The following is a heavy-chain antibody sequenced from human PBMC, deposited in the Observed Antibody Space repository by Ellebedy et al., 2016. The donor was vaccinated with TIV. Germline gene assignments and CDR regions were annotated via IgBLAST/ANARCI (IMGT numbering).Heavy chain of an antibody. CDR3: ARGGLSAYYYGMDV. Sequence: ASVKVSCXASGYTFTSYGISWVRQAPGQGLEWMGWISAYNGNTNYAQKLQGRVTMTTDTSTSTAYMELRSLGSDDTAVYYCARGGLSAYYYGMDVWGQGTTVTVSS. V-gene: IGHV1-18*04. D-gene: IGHD4/OR15-4a*01. CDR2: ISAYNGNT. J-gene: IGHJ6*02. CDR1: GYTFTSYG.